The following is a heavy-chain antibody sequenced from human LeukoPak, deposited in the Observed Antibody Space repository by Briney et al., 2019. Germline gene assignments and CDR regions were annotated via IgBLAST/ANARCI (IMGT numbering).Heavy chain of an antibody. Sequence: SETLSLTCTVSGGSISSYYWSWIRQPAGKGLEWIGRIYTSGSTNYNPSLKSRVTMSVDTSKNQFSLRLSSVTAADTAVYYCARAGYDFWSGDYYGMDVWGQGTTVTVSS. CDR1: GGSISSYY. V-gene: IGHV4-4*07. CDR3: ARAGYDFWSGDYYGMDV. D-gene: IGHD3-3*01. J-gene: IGHJ6*02. CDR2: IYTSGST.